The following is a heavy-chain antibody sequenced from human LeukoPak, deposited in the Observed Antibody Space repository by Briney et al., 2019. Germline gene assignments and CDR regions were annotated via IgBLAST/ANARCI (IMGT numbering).Heavy chain of an antibody. Sequence: SVKVSCKASGGTFSSYAISWVQQAPGQGLEWMGGIIPIFGTANYAQKFQGRATITTDESTSTAYMELSSLRSEDTAVYYCARGFYYDFWSGYYVYWGQGTLVTVSS. D-gene: IGHD3-3*01. CDR3: ARGFYYDFWSGYYVY. CDR2: IIPIFGTA. J-gene: IGHJ4*02. V-gene: IGHV1-69*05. CDR1: GGTFSSYA.